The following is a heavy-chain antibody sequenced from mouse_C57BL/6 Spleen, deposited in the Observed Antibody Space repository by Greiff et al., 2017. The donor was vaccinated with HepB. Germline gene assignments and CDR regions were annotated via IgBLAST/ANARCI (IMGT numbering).Heavy chain of an antibody. J-gene: IGHJ2*01. D-gene: IGHD2-4*01. CDR1: GFNIKDDY. V-gene: IGHV14-4*01. CDR2: IDPENGDT. CDR3: TRLRQDY. Sequence: VQLKQSGAELVRPGASVKLSCTASGFNIKDDYMHWVKQRPEQGLEWIGWIDPENGDTEYASKFQGKATITADTSSNTAYLQLSSLTSEDTAVYYCTRLRQDYWGQCTTLTVSS.